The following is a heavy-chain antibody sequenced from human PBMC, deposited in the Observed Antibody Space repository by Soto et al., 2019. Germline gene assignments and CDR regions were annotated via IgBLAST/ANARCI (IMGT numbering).Heavy chain of an antibody. Sequence: SETLSLTCTVSGGSISSSSYYWGWIRQPPGKGLEWIGSIYYSGSTYYNPSLKSRVTISVDTSKNQFSLKLSSVTAADTAVYYCARLEEWQTLSWFDPWGQGTLVTVSS. CDR1: GGSISSSSYY. J-gene: IGHJ5*02. V-gene: IGHV4-39*01. CDR2: IYYSGST. D-gene: IGHD3-3*01. CDR3: ARLEEWQTLSWFDP.